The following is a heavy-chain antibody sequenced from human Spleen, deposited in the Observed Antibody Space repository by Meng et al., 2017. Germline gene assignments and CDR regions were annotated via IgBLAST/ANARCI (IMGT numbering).Heavy chain of an antibody. CDR2: TYYRSEWYN. CDR3: AGGWSLTS. Sequence: QVQLRQSGPGLVKPSQTLSLTCDISGDSVSSNNAAWNWIRQSPRRGLEWLGRTYYRSEWYNDYAVSVKSRIIINADISKNQFSLQLNSMTPEDAAIYYCAGGWSLTSWGQGTLVTASS. CDR1: GDSVSSNNAA. J-gene: IGHJ5*02. D-gene: IGHD3-10*01. V-gene: IGHV6-1*01.